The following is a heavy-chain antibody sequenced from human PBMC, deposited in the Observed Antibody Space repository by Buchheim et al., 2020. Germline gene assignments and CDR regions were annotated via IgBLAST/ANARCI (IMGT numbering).Heavy chain of an antibody. CDR3: ARIVRAPLTVSGGFDH. J-gene: IGHJ4*02. CDR2: IYYSGST. D-gene: IGHD6-19*01. Sequence: QVQLQESGPGLVKPSETLSLTCSVSGGSIRSNYWSWIWQPQGKGLEWIGYIYYSGSTNYNLSLKSRVPISVDTSKNQFSLHLRSVTAADTAVYYWARIVRAPLTVSGGFDHWGQG. CDR1: GGSIRSNY. V-gene: IGHV4-59*08.